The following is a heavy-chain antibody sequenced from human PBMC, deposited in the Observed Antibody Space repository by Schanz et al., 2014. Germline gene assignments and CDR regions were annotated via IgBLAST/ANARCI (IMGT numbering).Heavy chain of an antibody. D-gene: IGHD2-2*01. Sequence: EVQLVESGGGLVQPGGSLRLSCVASGFTLSSYNMNWVRQAPGKGLEWISNIGSSSSFIYYADSVKGRFTISRDNAKNTLYLQMNSLRAEDTAVYYCARSTSMYFLQWGQGTLVTVSS. CDR2: IGSSSSFI. CDR3: ARSTSMYFLQ. V-gene: IGHV3-48*04. CDR1: GFTLSSYN. J-gene: IGHJ1*01.